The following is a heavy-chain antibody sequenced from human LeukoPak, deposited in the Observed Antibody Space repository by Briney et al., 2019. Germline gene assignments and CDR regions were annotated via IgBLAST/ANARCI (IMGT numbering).Heavy chain of an antibody. V-gene: IGHV1-69*05. D-gene: IGHD3-10*02. CDR1: GGIVTTYS. Sequence: AASVKVSCKVSGGIVTTYSLTWVRQAPGQGLEWMGGIIPMFGTPNYAQKFQGRVTITTDDSTSTAYLELSSLRSEDTAVYYCARGRSGTKSGGSDYWGQGTLVTVSS. J-gene: IGHJ4*02. CDR2: IIPMFGTP. CDR3: ARGRSGTKSGGSDY.